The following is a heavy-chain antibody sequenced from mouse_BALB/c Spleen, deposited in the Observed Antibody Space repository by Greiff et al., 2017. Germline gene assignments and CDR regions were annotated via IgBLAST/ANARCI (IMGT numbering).Heavy chain of an antibody. CDR3: TRDVELYWYFDV. V-gene: IGHV5-6-4*01. CDR1: GFTFSSYT. CDR2: ISSGGSYT. Sequence: EVKLEESGGGLVKPGGSLKLSCAASGFTFSSYTMSWVRQTPEKRLEWVATISSGGSYTYYPDSVKGRFTISRDNAKNTLYLQMSSLKSEDTAMYYCTRDVELYWYFDVWGAGTTVTVSS. J-gene: IGHJ1*01.